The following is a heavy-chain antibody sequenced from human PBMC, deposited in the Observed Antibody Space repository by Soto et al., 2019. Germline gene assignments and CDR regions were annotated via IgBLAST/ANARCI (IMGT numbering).Heavy chain of an antibody. V-gene: IGHV1-18*01. CDR3: ARDPDDYIWGWGAFDI. D-gene: IGHD3-16*01. Sequence: GASVKVSCKASGYTFTSYGISWVRQAPGQGLEWMGWISAYNGNTNYAQKLQGRVTMTTDTSTSTAYMELRSLRFDDSAFFYCARDPDDYIWGWGAFDIWGQGTMVTVSS. CDR2: ISAYNGNT. J-gene: IGHJ3*02. CDR1: GYTFTSYG.